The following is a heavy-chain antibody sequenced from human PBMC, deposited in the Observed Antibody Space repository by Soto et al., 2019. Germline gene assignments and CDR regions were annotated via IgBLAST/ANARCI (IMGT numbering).Heavy chain of an antibody. Sequence: SETLSLTCAVYGGSFSGYYWSWIRQPPGKGLEWIGEINHSGSTNYNPSLKSRVTISVDTSKNQFSLKLSSVTAADTAVYYCARSGSYYDFSYYWGQGTLVTVSS. CDR1: GGSFSGYY. D-gene: IGHD1-26*01. CDR2: INHSGST. J-gene: IGHJ4*02. V-gene: IGHV4-34*01. CDR3: ARSGSYYDFSYY.